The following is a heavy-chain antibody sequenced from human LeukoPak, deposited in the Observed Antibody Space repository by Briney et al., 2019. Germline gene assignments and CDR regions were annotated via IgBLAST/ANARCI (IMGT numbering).Heavy chain of an antibody. CDR2: IYYSGST. D-gene: IGHD2-2*01. CDR1: GGSISSYY. J-gene: IGHJ4*02. Sequence: SEALSLTCTVSGGSISSYYWGWIRQPPGKGLEWIGSIYYSGSTYYNPSLKSRVTISADSSKNQFSVKLRSVTAADTAVYYCARVGPDITSWHFWGQGTLVIVSS. V-gene: IGHV4-39*07. CDR3: ARVGPDITSWHF.